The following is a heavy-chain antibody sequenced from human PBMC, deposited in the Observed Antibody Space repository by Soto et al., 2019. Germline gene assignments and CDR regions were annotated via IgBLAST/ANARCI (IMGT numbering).Heavy chain of an antibody. J-gene: IGHJ6*02. CDR1: GFTFSNYA. Sequence: QVHLVESGGGVVQPGRSLRLSCAASGFTFSNYAMHWVRQAPGKGLEWVAVISYDGGEKYNANSVKGRFTISRDNSKNPLYLQMNSLRAEDTAVYYCARDTGPNGYNYYYFGMDVWGQGATVTVSS. CDR3: ARDTGPNGYNYYYFGMDV. V-gene: IGHV3-30-3*01. D-gene: IGHD5-18*01. CDR2: ISYDGGEK.